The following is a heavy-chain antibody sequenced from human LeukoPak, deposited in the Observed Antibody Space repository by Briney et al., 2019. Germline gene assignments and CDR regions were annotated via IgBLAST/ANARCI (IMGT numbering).Heavy chain of an antibody. Sequence: GGSLRLSCAASGFTFDDYAMHWVRQAPGKGREWVSGISWNSGSIGYADSVKGRFTISRDNAKNSLYLQVNSLRAEDTALYYCAKGYCSGGSCYSSWFDPWGQGTLVTVSS. D-gene: IGHD2-15*01. J-gene: IGHJ5*02. CDR3: AKGYCSGGSCYSSWFDP. V-gene: IGHV3-9*01. CDR1: GFTFDDYA. CDR2: ISWNSGSI.